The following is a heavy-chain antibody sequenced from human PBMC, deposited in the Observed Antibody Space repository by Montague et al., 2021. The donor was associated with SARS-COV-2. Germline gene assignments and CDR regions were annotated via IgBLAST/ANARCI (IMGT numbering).Heavy chain of an antibody. D-gene: IGHD2-21*02. Sequence: SETLSLTCTVSGGSISNSNYYWGWIRQPPGKGLEWIGSVYYSGNTYHNPTLKSRVSISVDTSKSQLSLKVMSVTAADTAVYYCARCCPGGGYCHSSHWGQGTLVTVSS. CDR2: VYYSGNT. CDR3: ARCCPGGGYCHSSH. CDR1: GGSISNSNYY. V-gene: IGHV4-39*01. J-gene: IGHJ4*02.